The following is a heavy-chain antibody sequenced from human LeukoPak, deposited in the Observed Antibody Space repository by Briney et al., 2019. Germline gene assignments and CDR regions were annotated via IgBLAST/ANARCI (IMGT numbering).Heavy chain of an antibody. J-gene: IGHJ5*02. V-gene: IGHV1-2*02. CDR1: GYTFSDYY. CDR2: INPNSGDT. D-gene: IGHD3-10*01. CDR3: ARANMVRGVGLFFDRNWFDP. Sequence: ASVKVSCKTSGYTFSDYYIHWIRQAPGQGLEWVGWINPNSGDTDYAQKFQGRVTVTRDTSISTAYMELSGLRSDDAAVYYCARANMVRGVGLFFDRNWFDPWGQGTLVTVSS.